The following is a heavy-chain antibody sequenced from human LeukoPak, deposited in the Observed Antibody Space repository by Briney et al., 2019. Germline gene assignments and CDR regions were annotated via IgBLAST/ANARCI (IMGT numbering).Heavy chain of an antibody. CDR1: GGSISSYY. V-gene: IGHV4-59*01. CDR3: AREASRAGTYYFDY. Sequence: PSETLSLTCTVSGGSISSYYWSWIRQPPGQGLEWIGYIYYSGSTNYNPSLKSRVTISVDTSKNQFSLKLRSVTAADTAVYFCAREASRAGTYYFDYWGQRTLLTVSS. CDR2: IYYSGST. J-gene: IGHJ4*02. D-gene: IGHD3-10*01.